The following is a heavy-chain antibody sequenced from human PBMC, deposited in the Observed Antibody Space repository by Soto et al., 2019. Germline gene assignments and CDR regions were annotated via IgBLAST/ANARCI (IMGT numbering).Heavy chain of an antibody. D-gene: IGHD6-13*01. V-gene: IGHV5-51*01. J-gene: IGHJ6*02. CDR3: ARHHGSPGSYFGMDV. CDR2: IYPGDSDT. CDR1: GYSFTSYW. Sequence: LKISCKGSGYSFTSYWINWVRQMPGKGLEWMGIIYPGDSDTGYSPSFQGQVTISADKSVNTAYLQWRSLKASDTAVYYCARHHGSPGSYFGMDVWGQGTTVTVSS.